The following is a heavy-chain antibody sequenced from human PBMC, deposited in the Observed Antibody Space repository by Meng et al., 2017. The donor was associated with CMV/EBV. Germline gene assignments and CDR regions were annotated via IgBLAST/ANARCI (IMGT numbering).Heavy chain of an antibody. J-gene: IGHJ5*02. CDR1: GGSFSSGGYY. CDR3: ARVEVVAGKNWFDP. Sequence: SETLSLTCAVYGGSFSSGGYYWSWIRQHPGKGLEWIGYIYYSGSTYYNPSLKSRVTITVDTSKNQFSLKLSLVTAADTAVYYCARVEVVAGKNWFDPWGQGTLVTVSS. CDR2: IYYSGST. V-gene: IGHV4-31*11. D-gene: IGHD2-15*01.